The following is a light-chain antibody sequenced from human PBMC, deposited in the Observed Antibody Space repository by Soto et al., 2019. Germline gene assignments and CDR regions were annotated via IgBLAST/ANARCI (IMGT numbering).Light chain of an antibody. J-gene: IGLJ7*01. CDR1: NSDVGNYNL. V-gene: IGLV2-23*01. CDR3: CSYAGGSIYVL. CDR2: EGN. Sequence: QSALTQPASVSGSPGQSITISCTGTNSDVGNYNLVSWYQQHPGKTPKLIIYEGNKRPPGVSDRFSGSKSGDTASLTISGLLAEYEADYYCCSYAGGSIYVLFGGGTQLTVL.